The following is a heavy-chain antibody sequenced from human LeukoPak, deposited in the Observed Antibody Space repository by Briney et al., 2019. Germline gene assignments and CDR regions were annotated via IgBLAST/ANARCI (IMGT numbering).Heavy chain of an antibody. V-gene: IGHV4-34*01. CDR1: GGFFGGYY. J-gene: IGHJ3*02. Sequence: PSETLSLTCAVYGGFFGGYYWTWIRQSPGKGLEWIGEINHSGWTNYNPSLESRVTISLDASRTQFPLKMNSLTAADTAVYFCARSLLWPTGASESWGQGTTVTV. D-gene: IGHD2-8*02. CDR2: INHSGWT. CDR3: ARSLLWPTGASES.